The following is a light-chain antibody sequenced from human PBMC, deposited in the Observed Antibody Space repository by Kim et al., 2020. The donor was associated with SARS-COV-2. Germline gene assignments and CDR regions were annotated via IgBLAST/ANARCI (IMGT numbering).Light chain of an antibody. J-gene: IGKJ4*01. CDR2: GAS. Sequence: SPGERATLSGRASQSVSSSYLAWYQQKPGQAPRLLIYGASSRATGIPDRFSGSGSGTGFTLTISRLEPEDFAVYYCQQYGRSGLTFGGGTKVDIK. CDR3: QQYGRSGLT. V-gene: IGKV3-20*01. CDR1: QSVSSSY.